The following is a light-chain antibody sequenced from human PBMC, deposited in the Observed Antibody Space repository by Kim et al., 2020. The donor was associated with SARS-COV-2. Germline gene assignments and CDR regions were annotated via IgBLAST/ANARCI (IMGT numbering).Light chain of an antibody. J-gene: IGLJ1*01. CDR2: GNP. CDR1: SSHVGAAYN. CDR3: QSYDPSLSNPYV. Sequence: IPCTRRSSHVGAAYNVHRSQPLPGQAPKLLITGNPHRPSGLPARFSASKSGSSASLAIDGLQVEDEADYFCQSYDPSLSNPYVFGTGTKVTVL. V-gene: IGLV1-40*01.